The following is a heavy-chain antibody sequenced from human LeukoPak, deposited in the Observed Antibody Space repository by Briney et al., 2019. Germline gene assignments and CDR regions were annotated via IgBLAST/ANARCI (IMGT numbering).Heavy chain of an antibody. CDR2: IYYSGST. CDR3: ARHFSGYSGYAKVAVAGHFDY. D-gene: IGHD5-12*01. CDR1: GGSISSYY. J-gene: IGHJ4*02. Sequence: PSETLSLTCTVSGGSISSYYWSWIRQPPGKGLEWIGYIYYSGSTNYNPSLKSRVTISVDTSKNQFSLKLSSVTAADTAVYYCARHFSGYSGYAKVAVAGHFDYWGQGTLVTVSS. V-gene: IGHV4-59*08.